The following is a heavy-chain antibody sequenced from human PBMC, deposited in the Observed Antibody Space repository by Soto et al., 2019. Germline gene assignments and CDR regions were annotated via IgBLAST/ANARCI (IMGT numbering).Heavy chain of an antibody. Sequence: ASERVSCKASGCKFPSYDISRIRQAAGQGLEWMGWISAYNGNTNYAQKLQGRVTMTTDTSTSTAYMELRSLISVDTVVYYCARFPMDDLAYCGDDCFGWFDPWG. CDR2: ISAYNGNT. CDR1: GCKFPSYD. CDR3: ARFPMDDLAYCGDDCFGWFDP. J-gene: IGHJ5*02. V-gene: IGHV1-18*01. D-gene: IGHD2-21*02.